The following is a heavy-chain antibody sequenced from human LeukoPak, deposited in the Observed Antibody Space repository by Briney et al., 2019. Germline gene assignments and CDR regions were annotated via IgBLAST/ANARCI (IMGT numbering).Heavy chain of an antibody. D-gene: IGHD5-18*01. CDR3: ARDRGYSCGTFDY. CDR2: IIPIFGTA. Sequence: SVKVSCKASGGAFSSYAISWVRQAPGQGLEWMGGIIPIFGTANYAQKFQGRVTITADESTSTSYMELSSLRSEDTAVYYCARDRGYSCGTFDYWGQGTLVTVSS. J-gene: IGHJ4*02. CDR1: GGAFSSYA. V-gene: IGHV1-69*13.